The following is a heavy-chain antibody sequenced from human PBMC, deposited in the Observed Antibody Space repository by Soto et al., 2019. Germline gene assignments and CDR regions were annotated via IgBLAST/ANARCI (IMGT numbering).Heavy chain of an antibody. CDR3: ARDSSSGPGYYHGMDV. J-gene: IGHJ6*02. CDR2: ISYDGSNK. Sequence: PGGSLRLSCAASGFTFRSYAMHWVRQAPGKGLEWVAVISYDGSNKNYADSVKGRFTISRDNSKNTLYLQMNSLRAEDTAVYYCARDSSSGPGYYHGMDVWGQGTTVTVSS. V-gene: IGHV3-30-3*01. CDR1: GFTFRSYA. D-gene: IGHD6-6*01.